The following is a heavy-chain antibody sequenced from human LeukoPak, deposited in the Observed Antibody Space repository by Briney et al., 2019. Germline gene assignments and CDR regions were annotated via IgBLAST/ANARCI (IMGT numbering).Heavy chain of an antibody. D-gene: IGHD6-6*01. CDR3: AKAGQLGGGYYYYMDV. CDR2: ISGSGGST. Sequence: AGSLRLTCAAYGFTFSSYSMSWVRQAPGKGLEWVSAISGSGGSTYYADSVKGRFTISRDNSKNTLYLQKNSLSGEDRAVYYCAKAGQLGGGYYYYMDVRGKGTTVTVSS. CDR1: GFTFSSYS. V-gene: IGHV3-23*01. J-gene: IGHJ6*03.